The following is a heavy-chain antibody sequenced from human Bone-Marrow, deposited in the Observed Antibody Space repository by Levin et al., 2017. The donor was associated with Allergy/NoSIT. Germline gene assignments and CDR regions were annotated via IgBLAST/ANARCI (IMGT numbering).Heavy chain of an antibody. D-gene: IGHD3-22*01. CDR1: GFTFSSYW. Sequence: LSLTCAASGFTFSSYWMSWVRQAPGKGLEWVANIKQDGSEKYYVDSVKGRFTISRDNAKNSLYLQMNSLRAEDTAVYYCARDTTITMIVVVIHLGGMDGWGQGTTVTVSS. CDR2: IKQDGSEK. V-gene: IGHV3-7*01. J-gene: IGHJ6*02. CDR3: ARDTTITMIVVVIHLGGMDG.